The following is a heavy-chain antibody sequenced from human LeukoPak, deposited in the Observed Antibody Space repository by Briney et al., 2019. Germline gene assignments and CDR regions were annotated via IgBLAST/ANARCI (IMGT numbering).Heavy chain of an antibody. V-gene: IGHV4-31*11. D-gene: IGHD6-6*01. CDR1: GGSFSGYY. J-gene: IGHJ4*02. CDR2: IYYSGST. Sequence: PSETLSLTCAVYGGSFSGYYWSWIRQHPGKGLEWLGYIYYSGSTYYNPSLKSRVTISVDTSKNQFSLKLSSVTAADAAVYYCARVDGSSANYYFDYWGQGTLVTVSS. CDR3: ARVDGSSANYYFDY.